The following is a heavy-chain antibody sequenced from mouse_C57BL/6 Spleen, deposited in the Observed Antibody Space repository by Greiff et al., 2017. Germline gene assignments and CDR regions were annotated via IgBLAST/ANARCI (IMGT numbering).Heavy chain of an antibody. CDR2: ISSGGSYT. CDR1: GFTFSSYG. V-gene: IGHV5-6*02. CDR3: ARHRLVFDY. J-gene: IGHJ2*01. Sequence: EVMLVESGGDLVKPGGSLKLSCAASGFTFSSYGMSWVRQTPDKRLEWVATISSGGSYTYYPDSVKGRFTISRDNAKNTLYLQMSSLKSEDTAMYYCARHRLVFDYWGQGATLTVSS. D-gene: IGHD1-1*02.